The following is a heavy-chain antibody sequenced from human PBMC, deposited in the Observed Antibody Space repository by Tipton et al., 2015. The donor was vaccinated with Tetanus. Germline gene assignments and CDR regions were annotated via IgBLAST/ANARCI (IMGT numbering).Heavy chain of an antibody. J-gene: IGHJ4*02. CDR1: GGSISSVNW. CDR2: VHQSGST. CDR3: ARGPKHWLTAGQVY. D-gene: IGHD6-19*01. Sequence: TLSLTCAVSGGSISSVNWWSWVRQSPGKGLEWIGEVHQSGSTSYNPSLKSRVSMSVDKSKNQFSLKLNSVTAADTAIYYCARGPKHWLTAGQVYWGQGTLVTVSS. V-gene: IGHV4-4*02.